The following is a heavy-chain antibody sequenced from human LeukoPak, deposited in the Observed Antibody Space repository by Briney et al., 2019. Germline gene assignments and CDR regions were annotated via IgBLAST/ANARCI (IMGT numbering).Heavy chain of an antibody. CDR2: IFYSGTA. V-gene: IGHV4-59*08. J-gene: IGHJ6*02. CDR3: AIGVPAHYYYDMDV. D-gene: IGHD2-8*01. CDR1: GASISSYY. Sequence: SETLSLTCTVSGASISSYYWSWIRQPPGKGLEWIGYIFYSGTAKYNPSLKSRVTISVDTSRNQFSLKLSSVTAADTAVYYCAIGVPAHYYYDMDVWGQGTTVTVSS.